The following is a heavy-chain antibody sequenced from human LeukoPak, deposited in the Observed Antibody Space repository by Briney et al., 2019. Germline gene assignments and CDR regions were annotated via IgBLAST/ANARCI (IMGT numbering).Heavy chain of an antibody. V-gene: IGHV4-38-2*01. CDR3: ARVATTTIPPQRPFDY. D-gene: IGHD5-12*01. CDR2: IYYSGST. CDR1: GYSISSGYY. Sequence: PSQTLSLTCAVSGYSISSGYYWGWIRQPPGKGLEWIGRIYYSGSTYYNPSLKSRVTISVDTSKNQFSLKLRSVTAADTAVYYCARVATTTIPPQRPFDYWGQGTLVTVSS. J-gene: IGHJ4*02.